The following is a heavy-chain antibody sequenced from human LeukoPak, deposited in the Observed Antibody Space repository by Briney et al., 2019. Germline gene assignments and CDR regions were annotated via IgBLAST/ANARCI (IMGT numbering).Heavy chain of an antibody. CDR2: IWNDGSNK. D-gene: IGHD3-10*01. V-gene: IGHV3-33*01. CDR1: GFTFSSYG. J-gene: IGHJ4*02. Sequence: PGGSLRLSCAASGFTFSSYGIHWVRQAPGKGLEWVAVIWNDGSNKYYADSVKGRFTISRDNSKNTLYLQMNSLRAEDTAVYFCARARYGEPYCIDCWGQGTLATVSS. CDR3: ARARYGEPYCIDC.